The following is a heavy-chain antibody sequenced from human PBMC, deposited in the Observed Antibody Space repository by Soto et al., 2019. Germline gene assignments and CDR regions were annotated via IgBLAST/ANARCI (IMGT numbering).Heavy chain of an antibody. CDR3: ARGGQWLPYY. V-gene: IGHV4-34*01. CDR2: INHSGST. CDR1: GGSFSGYY. J-gene: IGHJ4*02. D-gene: IGHD6-19*01. Sequence: QVQLQQWGAGLLKPSETLSLTCAVYGGSFSGYYWSWIRQPPGKGLEWIGEINHSGSTNYNPSLKSRVTISVDTSKNQFSLKLSSVTAADTAVYYCARGGQWLPYYWGQGTLVTVSS.